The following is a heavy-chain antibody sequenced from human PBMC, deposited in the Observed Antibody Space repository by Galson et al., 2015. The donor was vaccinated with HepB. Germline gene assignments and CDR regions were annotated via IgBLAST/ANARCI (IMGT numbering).Heavy chain of an antibody. V-gene: IGHV3-30*18. Sequence: SLRLSCAASGFTFSSYGMHWVRQAPGKGLEWVAVISYDGSNKYYADSVKGRFTISRDNSKNTLYLQMKSLRAEDTAVYYCAKDRTPLYGSGSYITRNYYYYMDVWGKGTTVTVSS. J-gene: IGHJ6*03. CDR3: AKDRTPLYGSGSYITRNYYYYMDV. D-gene: IGHD3-10*01. CDR2: ISYDGSNK. CDR1: GFTFSSYG.